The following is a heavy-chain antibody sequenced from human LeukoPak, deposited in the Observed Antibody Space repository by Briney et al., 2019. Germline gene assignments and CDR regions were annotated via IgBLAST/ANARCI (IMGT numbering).Heavy chain of an antibody. D-gene: IGHD3-16*01. CDR3: ARRVPSQVITDYFDY. CDR2: IDGSTRII. V-gene: IGHV3-48*04. Sequence: GGSLRLSCAASGFTFSAYSMNWVRQAPGKGLEWISFIDGSTRIIFYADSVKGRFTISRDNAKNSLFLQMNSLRAEDTAVYYCARRVPSQVITDYFDYWGQGTLVTVSS. CDR1: GFTFSAYS. J-gene: IGHJ4*02.